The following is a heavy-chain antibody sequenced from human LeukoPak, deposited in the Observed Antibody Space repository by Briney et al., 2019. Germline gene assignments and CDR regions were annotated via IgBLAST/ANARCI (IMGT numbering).Heavy chain of an antibody. Sequence: GGSLRLSCAASGFTFDDYAMHWVRQAPGKGLEWVSGISWNSGSIGYADSVKGRFTISRDNAKNSLYLQMNSLRAEDTALYYCARIRGYYASGSYYIDYWGQGTLVTVSS. J-gene: IGHJ4*02. D-gene: IGHD3-10*01. V-gene: IGHV3-9*01. CDR1: GFTFDDYA. CDR3: ARIRGYYASGSYYIDY. CDR2: ISWNSGSI.